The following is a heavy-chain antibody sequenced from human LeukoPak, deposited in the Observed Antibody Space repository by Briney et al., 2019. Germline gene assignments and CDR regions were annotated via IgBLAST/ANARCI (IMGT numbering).Heavy chain of an antibody. CDR1: GYTFTGYY. CDR2: INPNSGGT. CDR3: ARGSSWRTFYYYGMDV. D-gene: IGHD6-6*01. J-gene: IGHJ6*02. V-gene: IGHV1-2*04. Sequence: ASVKVSCKASGYTFTGYYMHWVRQAPGQGLEWMGWINPNSGGTNYAQKFQGWVTMTRDTSISTAYMELSRLRSDDTAVYYCARGSSWRTFYYYGMDVWGQGTTVTVSS.